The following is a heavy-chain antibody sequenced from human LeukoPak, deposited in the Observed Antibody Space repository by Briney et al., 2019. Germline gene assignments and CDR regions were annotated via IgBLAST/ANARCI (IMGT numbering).Heavy chain of an antibody. Sequence: GGSLRLSCAASGFTFSSSAMQWVRQAPGKGLEWVAVISYDGSKKYYADSVKGRFTISRDDSKNTLYLQMNSLRGEDAAVYYCARSRSASTSGWYDYFDYWGQGTLVTVSS. CDR1: GFTFSSSA. D-gene: IGHD6-19*01. CDR2: ISYDGSKK. V-gene: IGHV3-30*04. CDR3: ARSRSASTSGWYDYFDY. J-gene: IGHJ4*02.